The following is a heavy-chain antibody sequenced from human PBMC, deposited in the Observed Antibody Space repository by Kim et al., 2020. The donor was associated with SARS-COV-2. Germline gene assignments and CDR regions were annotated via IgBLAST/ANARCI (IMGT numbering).Heavy chain of an antibody. CDR3: ARDGGITRGIDV. CDR2: ISPLNGKT. CDR1: GYTFTSQG. J-gene: IGHJ6*03. Sequence: ASVKVSCKASGYTFTSQGINWVRQAPGQGPEWMGWISPLNGKTKFAQKFQGRVVMTRETSTTTVEMELRSLTSDDTAVYYCARDGGITRGIDVWGKGT. V-gene: IGHV1-18*01. D-gene: IGHD1-7*01.